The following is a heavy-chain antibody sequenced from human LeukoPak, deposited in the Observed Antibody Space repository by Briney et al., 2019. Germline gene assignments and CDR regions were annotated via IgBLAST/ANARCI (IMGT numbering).Heavy chain of an antibody. CDR1: VYTLTELS. J-gene: IGHJ6*02. CDR2: FDPEDGET. Sequence: ASVKVSCKVSVYTLTELSMHWVRQAPGKGLEWMGGFDPEDGETIYAQKFQGRVTMTEDTSTDTAYMELSSLRSEDTAVYYCATDIEGRVAAAGRLYYYYYGMDVWGQGTTVTVSS. V-gene: IGHV1-24*01. CDR3: ATDIEGRVAAAGRLYYYYYGMDV. D-gene: IGHD6-13*01.